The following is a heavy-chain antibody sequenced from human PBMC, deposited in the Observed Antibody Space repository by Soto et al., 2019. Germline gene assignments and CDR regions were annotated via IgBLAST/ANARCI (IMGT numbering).Heavy chain of an antibody. CDR1: GFTFSKAW. D-gene: IGHD3-16*02. V-gene: IGHV3-15*01. Sequence: PGGSLRLSCVASGFTFSKAWMSWVRQAPGKGLEWVGRIKSKTDGGTTDYAAPVKGRFTMSRDDSKYTLYLQMNSLQTEDTAAYYCTAGYYDDIWGTYRYIDYWGQGTLVTVSS. J-gene: IGHJ4*02. CDR2: IKSKTDGGTT. CDR3: TAGYYDDIWGTYRYIDY.